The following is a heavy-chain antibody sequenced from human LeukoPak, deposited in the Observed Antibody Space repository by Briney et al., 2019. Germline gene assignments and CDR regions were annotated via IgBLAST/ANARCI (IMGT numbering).Heavy chain of an antibody. CDR2: ISGSGGST. CDR1: GFTFSSYA. J-gene: IGHJ4*02. Sequence: PGGSLRLSCAASGFTFSSYAMSWVHQAPGKGLAWVSAISGSGGSTYYADSVKGRFTISRDNSKNTLYLQMNSLRAEDTAVYYCAKELMYYYDSSGLIDTDYWGQGTLVTVSS. CDR3: AKELMYYYDSSGLIDTDY. D-gene: IGHD3-22*01. V-gene: IGHV3-23*01.